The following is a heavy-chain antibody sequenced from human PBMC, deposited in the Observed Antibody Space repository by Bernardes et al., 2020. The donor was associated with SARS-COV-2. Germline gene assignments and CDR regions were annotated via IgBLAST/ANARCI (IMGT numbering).Heavy chain of an antibody. CDR3: GKYGFWSGNAW. J-gene: IGHJ4*02. CDR1: GFTFYNFG. CDR2: ISSTGGTT. Sequence: LIRSCAASGFTFYNFGMSWVRQAPGPGREWVSAISSTGGTTYYADSVKGRFTISRDSFKNTLYLQMTSLRAEDTAVYYCGKYGFWSGNAWWGQGTLVTVSS. V-gene: IGHV3-23*01. D-gene: IGHD3-3*01.